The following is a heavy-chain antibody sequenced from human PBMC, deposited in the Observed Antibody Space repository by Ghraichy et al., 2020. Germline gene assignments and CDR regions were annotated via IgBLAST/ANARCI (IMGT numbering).Heavy chain of an antibody. D-gene: IGHD5-18*01. CDR1: GFTFTSSA. CDR2: IVVGSGNT. CDR3: AVTAPYSYGYGPYYYYGMDV. V-gene: IGHV1-58*02. J-gene: IGHJ6*02. Sequence: SVKVSCKASGFTFTSSAMQWVRQARGQRLEWIGWIVVGSGNTNYAQKFQERVTITRDMSTSTAYMELSSLRSEDTAVYYCAVTAPYSYGYGPYYYYGMDVWGQGTTVTVSS.